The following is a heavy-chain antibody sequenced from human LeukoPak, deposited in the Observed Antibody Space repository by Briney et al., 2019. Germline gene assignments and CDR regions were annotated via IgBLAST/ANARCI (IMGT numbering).Heavy chain of an antibody. CDR1: GGSIASSSNY. J-gene: IGHJ4*02. CDR3: ARVGVFGYCTRDTCHSPFDS. D-gene: IGHD2-15*01. V-gene: IGHV4-39*07. Sequence: PSETLSLTCTVSGGSIASSSNYWVWIRQPPGEGLEWIGNIYYSGITYYNPSLKSRVTISVDTSKNQFSLNLASVTAADTAVYYCARVGVFGYCTRDTCHSPFDSWGQGTLVTVSS. CDR2: IYYSGIT.